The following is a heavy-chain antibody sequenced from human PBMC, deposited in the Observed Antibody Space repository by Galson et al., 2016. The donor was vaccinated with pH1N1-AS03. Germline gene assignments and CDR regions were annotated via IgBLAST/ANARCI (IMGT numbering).Heavy chain of an antibody. V-gene: IGHV3-23*01. D-gene: IGHD2-15*01. CDR3: AKLSLGYCAY. J-gene: IGHJ4*02. CDR1: GFTFSSYA. CDR2: IVGGGVTT. Sequence: SLRLSCAASGFTFSSYAMSWVRQAPGKGLEWVSAIVGGGVTTYYADSVKGRFTISRDNSKNTLYLRINSLRSEDTAIYYCAKLSLGYCAYWGQGTLVTVSS.